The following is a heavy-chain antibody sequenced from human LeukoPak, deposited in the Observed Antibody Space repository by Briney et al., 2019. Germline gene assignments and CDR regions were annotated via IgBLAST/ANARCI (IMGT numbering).Heavy chain of an antibody. V-gene: IGHV1-2*02. CDR1: GYTFTGYY. Sequence: ASVKVSCKASGYTFTGYYMHWVRQAPGQGLEWMGWINPNSGGTNYAQKFQGRVTMTRDTSISTAYMELSRLRSDDTAVYYCARDLAGTSTYYYYYYYMDVWGKGTTVTVSS. J-gene: IGHJ6*03. CDR3: ARDLAGTSTYYYYYYYMDV. CDR2: INPNSGGT. D-gene: IGHD6-19*01.